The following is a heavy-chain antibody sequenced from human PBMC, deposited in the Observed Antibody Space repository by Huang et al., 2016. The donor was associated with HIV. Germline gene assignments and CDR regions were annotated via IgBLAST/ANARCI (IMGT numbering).Heavy chain of an antibody. CDR3: ARDRSGSYGY. D-gene: IGHD1-26*01. CDR2: LNPDNGNT. CDR1: GYTFITVD. Sequence: QVQLVQSGAEVKKPGASVKVSCKAYGYTFITVDISWVRQAPGQGLEWMGLLNPDNGNTNYAQKFQGRLTLTTDTSTDTAYLDLRSLKSDDTAVYFCARDRSGSYGYWGQGTLVTVSS. V-gene: IGHV1-18*01. J-gene: IGHJ4*02.